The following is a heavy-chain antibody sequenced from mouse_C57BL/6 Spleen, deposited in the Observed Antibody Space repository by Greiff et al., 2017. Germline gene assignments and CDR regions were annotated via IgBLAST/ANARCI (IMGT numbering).Heavy chain of an antibody. Sequence: QVQLQQPGAELVKPGASVKMSCKASGYTFTSYWITWVKQRPGQGLEWIGDIYPGSGSTNYNEKFKSKATLTVDTSSSTAYMQRSSLTSEDSAVXYCASSGYDKSLDYWGQGTTLTVSS. CDR2: IYPGSGST. V-gene: IGHV1-55*01. J-gene: IGHJ2*01. D-gene: IGHD2-2*01. CDR1: GYTFTSYW. CDR3: ASSGYDKSLDY.